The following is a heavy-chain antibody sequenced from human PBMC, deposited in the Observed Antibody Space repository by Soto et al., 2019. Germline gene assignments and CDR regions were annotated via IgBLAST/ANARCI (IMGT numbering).Heavy chain of an antibody. CDR3: AKDLELPEWLGRGHGMDV. Sequence: GWSLRLSCAASVFTFSSYAMSWFRQAPGKGLEWVSAISGSGGSTYYADSVKGRFTISRDNSKNTLYLQMNSLRAEDTAVYYCAKDLELPEWLGRGHGMDVWGQGTTVTVSS. J-gene: IGHJ6*02. CDR1: VFTFSSYA. CDR2: ISGSGGST. D-gene: IGHD5-12*01. V-gene: IGHV3-23*01.